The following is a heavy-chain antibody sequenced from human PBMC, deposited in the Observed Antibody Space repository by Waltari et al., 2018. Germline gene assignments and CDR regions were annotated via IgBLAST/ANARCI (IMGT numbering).Heavy chain of an antibody. CDR1: RDAITEHY. Sequence: LLEQSGTEVMKPGASLKVSCKISRDAITEHYIHWVRQAPGQGLECMGWINPNGGATHYAQTFRGTITVTWDTSIITSYMEIRGLRSADTATYFCAREYCGGECRLFDFWGQGTRVIVSS. CDR2: INPNGGAT. V-gene: IGHV1-2*02. CDR3: AREYCGGECRLFDF. J-gene: IGHJ4*02. D-gene: IGHD2-21*01.